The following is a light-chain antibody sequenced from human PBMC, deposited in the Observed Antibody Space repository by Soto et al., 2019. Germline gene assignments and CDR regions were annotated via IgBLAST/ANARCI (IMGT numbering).Light chain of an antibody. J-gene: IGKJ2*01. CDR1: QSVSSY. V-gene: IGKV3-11*01. Sequence: EIVLTQSPATLSLSPGERATLSCRASQSVSSYLAWYQQKPGQAPRLLIYDASNRATVIPARFSGSGSGTDFILTISSLEPEDFAVYYCQQRSNWLYTFGQGTKLEIK. CDR2: DAS. CDR3: QQRSNWLYT.